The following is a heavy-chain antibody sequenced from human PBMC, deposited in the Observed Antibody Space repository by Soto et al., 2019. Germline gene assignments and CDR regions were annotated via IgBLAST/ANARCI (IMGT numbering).Heavy chain of an antibody. J-gene: IGHJ3*01. CDR1: GFSFSDNL. CDR2: INPDNGNT. CDR3: ARDILSVGPRANDAFDV. Sequence: QVQLVQSGAEVRKPGASVNISCRASGFSFSDNLINWVRQAPGQSLEWMGWINPDNGNTRDSQTCQGRVTISRHSSASIAYVEVSDLTSEDTAVYYCARDILSVGPRANDAFDVWGQGTMVTVSS. D-gene: IGHD2-8*02. V-gene: IGHV1-3*01.